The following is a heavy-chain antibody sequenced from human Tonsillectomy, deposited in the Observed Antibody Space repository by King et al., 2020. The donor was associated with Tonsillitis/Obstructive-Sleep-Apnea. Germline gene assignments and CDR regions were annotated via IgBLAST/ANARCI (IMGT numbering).Heavy chain of an antibody. Sequence: VQLVESGGGLVQPGGSLRLSCAASGITFSSHWMSWVRQAPGKGLEWVANIKQDGGEKYYVDSVKGRFTISRDNAKNSLYLQMNSLRAEDTAVYYCARYCFSSGRSSFGDWGQGTLVTVSS. CDR3: ARYCFSSGRSSFGD. J-gene: IGHJ4*02. CDR2: IKQDGGEK. D-gene: IGHD3-10*01. V-gene: IGHV3-7*04. CDR1: GITFSSHW.